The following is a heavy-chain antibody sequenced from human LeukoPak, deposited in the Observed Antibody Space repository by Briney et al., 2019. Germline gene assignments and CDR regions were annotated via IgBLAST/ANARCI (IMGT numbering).Heavy chain of an antibody. J-gene: IGHJ4*02. CDR1: GGSISSYY. CDR2: IYYGGST. CDR3: ARLRVGAEYYFDY. Sequence: PSETLSLTCTVSGGSISSYYWSWIRQPPGKGLEWIGYIYYGGSTNYNPSFKSRVTISADTSKNQFSLKLSSVTAADTAVYYCARLRVGAEYYFDYWGQGTLVTVSS. V-gene: IGHV4-59*08. D-gene: IGHD1-26*01.